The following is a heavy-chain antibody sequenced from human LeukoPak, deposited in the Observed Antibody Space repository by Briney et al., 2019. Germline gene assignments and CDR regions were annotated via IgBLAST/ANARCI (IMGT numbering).Heavy chain of an antibody. D-gene: IGHD6-13*01. V-gene: IGHV3-21*01. Sequence: GGSLRLSCAASGFTFSSYGMSWVRQAPGKGLEWVSAISSSNYIYYADSVKGRFTISRDNAKNSLYLQMNSLRAEDTAVYYCARDRGVYSRTLEDWGQGTLVTVSS. CDR2: ISSSNYI. CDR1: GFTFSSYG. CDR3: ARDRGVYSRTLED. J-gene: IGHJ4*02.